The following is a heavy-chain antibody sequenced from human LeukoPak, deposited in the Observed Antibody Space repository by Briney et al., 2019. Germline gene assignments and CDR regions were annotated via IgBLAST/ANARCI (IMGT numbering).Heavy chain of an antibody. CDR1: GASIKNGPYS. J-gene: IGHJ4*02. D-gene: IGHD3-10*01. CDR2: IYSSLSS. CDR3: ARGEDFGSGGPPYFAS. Sequence: SQTLSLTCTVSGASIKNGPYSWSWVRQPAVKGLEWIGHIYSSLSSIYNPSLKSRVIISADRSKNQFSLKLSSVNAADTAVYYCARGEDFGSGGPPYFASWGQGILVTVSS. V-gene: IGHV4-61*09.